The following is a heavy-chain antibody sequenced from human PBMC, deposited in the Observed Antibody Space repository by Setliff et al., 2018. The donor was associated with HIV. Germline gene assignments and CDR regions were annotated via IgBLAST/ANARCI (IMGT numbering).Heavy chain of an antibody. CDR2: ISTRSTST. V-gene: IGHV3-11*05. CDR1: GFSFSDSH. D-gene: IGHD2-21*01. Sequence: GGSLRLSCAASGFSFSDSHMSWIRQAPGKGLECISYISTRSTSTNHADSVKGRFTISRDDAKNSLYLQMNSLRAEDTAVYYCARDPQRGDGYDFDYWGQGTLVTVSS. J-gene: IGHJ4*02. CDR3: ARDPQRGDGYDFDY.